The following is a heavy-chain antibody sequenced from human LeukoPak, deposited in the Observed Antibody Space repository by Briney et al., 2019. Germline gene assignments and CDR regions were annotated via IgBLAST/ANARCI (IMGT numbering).Heavy chain of an antibody. D-gene: IGHD1-14*01. CDR3: ARGYSNRFDY. CDR2: INGDGSST. J-gene: IGHJ4*02. V-gene: IGHV3-74*01. CDR1: GFTFSSYW. Sequence: PGGSLRLSCAVSGFTFSSYWMHWVRQVPGKGLVWVSRINGDGSSTNYADSVKGRFTISSDNAKSTLYLQMNSLRAEDTAVYHCARGYSNRFDYWGQGILVTVSS.